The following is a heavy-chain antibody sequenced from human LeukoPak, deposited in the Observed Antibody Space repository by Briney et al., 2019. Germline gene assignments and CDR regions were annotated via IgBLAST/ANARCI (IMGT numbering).Heavy chain of an antibody. CDR3: ARHGLDYGDFRRGWFDP. CDR2: IITGDSEN. Sequence: GESLKISCKGSGYSFASYWIAWGRQMPGKGLEWVGIIITGDSENRTSASFQGQVTTSDDNSISTAYLQWISLEASDTAVYYCARHGLDYGDFRRGWFDPWGQGTLVTVSS. D-gene: IGHD4-17*01. V-gene: IGHV5-51*01. CDR1: GYSFASYW. J-gene: IGHJ5*02.